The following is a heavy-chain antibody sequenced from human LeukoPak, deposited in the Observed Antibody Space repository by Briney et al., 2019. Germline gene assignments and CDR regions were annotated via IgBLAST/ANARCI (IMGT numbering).Heavy chain of an antibody. CDR1: GFTFGDYA. Sequence: GGSLRLSCTASGFTFGDYAMSWFRQAPGKGLEWVGFIRSKAYGGTTEYAASVKGRFTISRDDSKSIAYLQMNSLKTEDTAVYYCTGPLPPSGSYPLYYWGQGTLVTVSS. V-gene: IGHV3-49*03. CDR3: TGPLPPSGSYPLYY. D-gene: IGHD3-10*01. CDR2: IRSKAYGGTT. J-gene: IGHJ4*02.